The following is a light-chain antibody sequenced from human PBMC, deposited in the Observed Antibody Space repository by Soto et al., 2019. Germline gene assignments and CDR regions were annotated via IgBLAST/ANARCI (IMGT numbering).Light chain of an antibody. Sequence: EIVMTQSPATVSVSPGERVTLSCRASQSAISNLAWYQQKPGQTPRLLIYDASTRATGIPARFSGSGSGTEFTLTIGSLLSEDFAVYYCHQYYKWPLTFGGGTKVDIK. CDR3: HQYYKWPLT. V-gene: IGKV3-15*01. CDR1: QSAISN. J-gene: IGKJ4*01. CDR2: DAS.